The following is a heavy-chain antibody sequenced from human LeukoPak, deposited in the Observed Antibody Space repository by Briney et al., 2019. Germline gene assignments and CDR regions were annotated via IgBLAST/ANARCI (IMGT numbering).Heavy chain of an antibody. CDR1: GYTFTGYY. V-gene: IGHV1-2*02. CDR2: INPNSGGT. D-gene: IGHD3-22*01. J-gene: IGHJ4*02. Sequence: ASVKVSCKASGYTFTGYYMHWVRQAPGQGLEWMGWINPNSGGTNYAQKFQGRVTMTRDTSISTAYMELSSLRSEDTAVYYCARGELPTYYYDSSGYYVWGQGTLVTVSS. CDR3: ARGELPTYYYDSSGYYV.